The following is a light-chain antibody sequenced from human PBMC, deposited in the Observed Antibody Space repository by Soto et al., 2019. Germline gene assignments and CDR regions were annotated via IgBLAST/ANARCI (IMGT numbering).Light chain of an antibody. CDR2: GAP. Sequence: VMTQSPATLSVSPGERATLSCRASLTVGTNLACYQQKPGQPPKLLVYGAPTRAAGIPARFSGSGSGTEFTLTISSLQSEDFAVYYCQHHNNWPPGTFGQGTKVEIK. J-gene: IGKJ1*01. CDR3: QHHNNWPPGT. CDR1: LTVGTN. V-gene: IGKV3-15*01.